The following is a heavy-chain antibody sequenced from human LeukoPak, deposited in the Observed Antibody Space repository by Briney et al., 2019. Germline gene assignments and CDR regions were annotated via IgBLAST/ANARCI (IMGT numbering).Heavy chain of an antibody. D-gene: IGHD1-26*01. J-gene: IGHJ4*02. CDR2: INSDGSNT. V-gene: IGHV3-74*01. CDR3: ARGYSGSLD. CDR1: GFTFNSYW. Sequence: PGGSLRLSCAASGFTFNSYWMHWVRQAPGKGLMWVSRINSDGSNTIYADSVKGRFTISRDNAKNTLYLQMNSLRAEDTAVYYCARGYSGSLDWGQGTLVTVSS.